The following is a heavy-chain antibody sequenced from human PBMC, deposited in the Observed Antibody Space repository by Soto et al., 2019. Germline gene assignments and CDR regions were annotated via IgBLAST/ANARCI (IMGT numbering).Heavy chain of an antibody. CDR1: GFSLSTSGVG. V-gene: IGHV2-5*02. J-gene: IGHJ4*02. Sequence: QITLKESGPTLVKPTQTLTLTCTFSGFSLSTSGVGVGWIRQPPGKALEWLAVIYCDDNKHYSPSLRSRPTITKDTSKTQVVLTMTNMDPMDTGTYYCAHKGPEDWPLDYWGQGTLVTVSS. CDR2: IYCDDNK. D-gene: IGHD3-9*01. CDR3: AHKGPEDWPLDY.